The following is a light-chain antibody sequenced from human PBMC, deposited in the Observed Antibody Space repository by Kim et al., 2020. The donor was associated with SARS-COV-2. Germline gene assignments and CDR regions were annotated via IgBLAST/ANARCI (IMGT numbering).Light chain of an antibody. CDR1: KLGDKY. CDR2: QDS. CDR3: QASKV. V-gene: IGLV3-1*01. Sequence: SYELTQPPSVSVSPGQTASITCSGDKLGDKYSCWYQQKPGQSPVLVIYQDSKRPSGIPERFSGSNSGNTATLTISGTQAMDEADYYCQASKVFGGGTQLT. J-gene: IGLJ3*02.